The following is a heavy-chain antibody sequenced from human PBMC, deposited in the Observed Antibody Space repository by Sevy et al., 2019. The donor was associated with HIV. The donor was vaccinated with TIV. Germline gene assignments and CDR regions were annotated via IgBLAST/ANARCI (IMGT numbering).Heavy chain of an antibody. V-gene: IGHV3-73*01. CDR1: GFTFSGST. CDR2: IRSKANSYAT. J-gene: IGHJ5*02. CDR3: TRHVPVSSVFDP. Sequence: GGSLRLSCAASGFTFSGSTMHWVRQASGKGLEWVGRIRSKANSYATAHAASVKGRFTISRDDSKNTAYLQMNSLKTEDTAVYYCTRHVPVSSVFDPWGQGTLVTVSS.